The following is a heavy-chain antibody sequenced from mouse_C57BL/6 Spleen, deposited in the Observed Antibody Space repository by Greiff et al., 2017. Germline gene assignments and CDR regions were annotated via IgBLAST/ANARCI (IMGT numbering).Heavy chain of an antibody. J-gene: IGHJ1*03. D-gene: IGHD2-1*01. V-gene: IGHV1-15*01. Sequence: QVQLQQSGAELVRPGASVTLSCKASGYTFTDYEMHWVKQTPVHGLEWIGAIDPETGGTAYNQKFKGKAILTADKSSSTAYMELRSLTSEDSAVDYCTRGGGNYLRFDVWGTGTTVTVSS. CDR1: GYTFTDYE. CDR2: IDPETGGT. CDR3: TRGGGNYLRFDV.